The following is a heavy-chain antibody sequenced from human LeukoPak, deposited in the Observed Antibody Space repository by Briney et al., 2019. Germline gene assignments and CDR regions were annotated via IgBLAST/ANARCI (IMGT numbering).Heavy chain of an antibody. V-gene: IGHV3-7*01. D-gene: IGHD5-24*01. CDR2: IKQDGSEK. Sequence: GSLRLSCAASGIALNTNDMNWVRQAPGKGLEWVANIKQDGSEKYYVDSVKGRFTISRDNAKNSLYLQMNSLRAEDTAVYYCARDSGSSVATTPTGYWGQGTLVTVSS. J-gene: IGHJ4*02. CDR3: ARDSGSSVATTPTGY. CDR1: GIALNTND.